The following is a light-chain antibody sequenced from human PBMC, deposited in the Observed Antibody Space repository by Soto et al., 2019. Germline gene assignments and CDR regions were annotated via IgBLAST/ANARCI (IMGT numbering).Light chain of an antibody. CDR2: SNN. J-gene: IGLJ2*01. CDR3: AAWDESLSGLV. V-gene: IGLV1-44*01. CDR1: SSNIGSNA. Sequence: QSVLTQPPSASGTPGQRVTISCSGRSSNIGSNAVNWYQQLPGTAPKLLIYSNNQRPSGVPDRFSGSKSGTSASLAISGLQSEDEADYYCAAWDESLSGLVFGGGTKLTVL.